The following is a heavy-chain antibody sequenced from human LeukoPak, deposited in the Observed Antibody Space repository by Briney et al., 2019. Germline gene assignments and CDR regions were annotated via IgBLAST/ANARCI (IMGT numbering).Heavy chain of an antibody. J-gene: IGHJ6*03. CDR3: ARDRTSSSWENYYYYYMDV. D-gene: IGHD6-13*01. Sequence: RSGGSLRLSCAASGFTVSSNYMSWVRQAPGKGLEWVSVVYSGGSTYYADSVKGRFTISRDNSKNTLYLQMGSLRAEDMAAYYCARDRTSSSWENYYYYYMDVWGKGTTVTVSS. CDR2: VYSGGST. V-gene: IGHV3-53*05. CDR1: GFTVSSNY.